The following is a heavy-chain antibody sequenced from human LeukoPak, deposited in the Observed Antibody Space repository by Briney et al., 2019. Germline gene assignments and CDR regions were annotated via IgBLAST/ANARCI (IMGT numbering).Heavy chain of an antibody. J-gene: IGHJ4*02. CDR2: INPNSGGT. V-gene: IGHV1-2*06. CDR3: ARERSSGSGWNDY. D-gene: IGHD6-19*01. Sequence: ASVKVSCKASGYTFTGYYMHWVRQAPGQGLEWMGRINPNSGGTNYAQKFQGRVTMTRDTSISTAYMELSRLRFDDTAVYYCARERSSGSGWNDYWGQGTLVTVSS. CDR1: GYTFTGYY.